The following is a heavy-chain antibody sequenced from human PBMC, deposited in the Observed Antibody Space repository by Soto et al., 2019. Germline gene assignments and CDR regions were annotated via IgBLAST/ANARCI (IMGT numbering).Heavy chain of an antibody. CDR1: GGSISSGGYS. Sequence: PETLSLTCAVSGGSISSGGYSWSWIRQPPGKGLEYIGYISYSGSTNCNPSLKSRVTISVDTSKNQFSLNLTSVTAADTAVYYCARESSAWYFFDYWGQGALVTVSS. V-gene: IGHV4-61*08. CDR2: ISYSGST. CDR3: ARESSAWYFFDY. J-gene: IGHJ4*02. D-gene: IGHD6-19*01.